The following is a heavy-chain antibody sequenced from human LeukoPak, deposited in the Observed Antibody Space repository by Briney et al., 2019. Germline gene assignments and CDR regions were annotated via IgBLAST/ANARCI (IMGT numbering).Heavy chain of an antibody. Sequence: PGGSLRLSCAASGFTFSSYSTNWVRQAPRKGLEWVSSISPRSDYIYYVDSVKGRFTISRDNAKNSLYLQMNSLRAGDTAVYYCSRGGTDDPFNYWGQGTLVTVSS. CDR2: ISPRSDYI. CDR1: GFTFSSYS. V-gene: IGHV3-21*01. CDR3: SRGGTDDPFNY. J-gene: IGHJ4*02. D-gene: IGHD1-1*01.